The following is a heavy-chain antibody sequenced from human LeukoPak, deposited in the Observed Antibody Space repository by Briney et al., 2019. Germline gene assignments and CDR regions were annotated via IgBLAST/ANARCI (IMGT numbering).Heavy chain of an antibody. CDR1: GASISNYY. V-gene: IGHV4-4*07. CDR2: IYTSGST. J-gene: IGHJ4*02. D-gene: IGHD2-21*02. CDR3: ARDASVSICGGDCYPLD. Sequence: SETLSLTCTVSGASISNYYWTWIRQPAGKGLEWIGRIYTSGSTNYNPSLSNRVTMSIDTSKNQFSLKLSSVTAADTAVYYCARDASVSICGGDCYPLDWGQGTLVTVSS.